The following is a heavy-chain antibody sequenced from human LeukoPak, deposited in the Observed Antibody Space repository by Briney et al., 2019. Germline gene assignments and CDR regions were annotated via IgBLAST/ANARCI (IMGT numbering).Heavy chain of an antibody. J-gene: IGHJ3*02. Sequence: SETLSLTCAVYGGSLSAYYWTWIRQPPGKGLEWIGEINHGGSTNYNPSLKSRVTISVDTSKNQFSLKLSSVTAADTAVYYCARGYGYYDRGNALDIWGQGTMVTVSS. V-gene: IGHV4-34*01. CDR1: GGSLSAYY. D-gene: IGHD3-22*01. CDR2: INHGGST. CDR3: ARGYGYYDRGNALDI.